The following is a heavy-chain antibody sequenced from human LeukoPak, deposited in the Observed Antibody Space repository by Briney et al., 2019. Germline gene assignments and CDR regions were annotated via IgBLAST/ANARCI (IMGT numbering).Heavy chain of an antibody. CDR2: INWNGGSK. D-gene: IGHD1-7*01. J-gene: IGHJ4*02. V-gene: IGHV3-20*04. Sequence: GXXLRLSCAASGFTFDDYGMSWVRQAPGKGLEWVSGINWNGGSKDYADSVKGRFTISRDKAKNSLYLQMNSLRAEDTALYYCARIALTGTTPYYFDYWGQGTLVTVSS. CDR1: GFTFDDYG. CDR3: ARIALTGTTPYYFDY.